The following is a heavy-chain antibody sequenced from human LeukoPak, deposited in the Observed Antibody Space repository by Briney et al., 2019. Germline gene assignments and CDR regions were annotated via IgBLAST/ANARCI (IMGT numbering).Heavy chain of an antibody. J-gene: IGHJ1*01. CDR1: GGSISTNSYY. CDR3: ARDFGVRXNFQD. CDR2: IYYSGST. V-gene: IGHV4-39*07. Sequence: SETLSLTCTVSGGSISTNSYYWGWIRQPPGKGLEWFGSIYYSGSTYYNPSLKSRVTISVDTSKNQFSLKLNSLTAADTAVYYCARDFGVRXNFQDWGQGTLVTVSS. D-gene: IGHD3-10*01.